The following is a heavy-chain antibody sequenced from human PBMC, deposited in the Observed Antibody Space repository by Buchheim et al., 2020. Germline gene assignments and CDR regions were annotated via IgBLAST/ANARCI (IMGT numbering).Heavy chain of an antibody. D-gene: IGHD2-15*01. V-gene: IGHV1-8*01. CDR3: AGGGDCSGGSCYELGAARDFDY. CDR2: MNPNSGNT. CDR1: GYTFTSYD. Sequence: QVQLVQSGAEVKKPGASVKVSCKASGYTFTSYDINWVRQATGQGLEWMGWMNPNSGNTGYAQKFQGRVTMTRNTSISTAYMELSSLRSEDTAVYYGAGGGDCSGGSCYELGAARDFDYWGQGTL. J-gene: IGHJ4*02.